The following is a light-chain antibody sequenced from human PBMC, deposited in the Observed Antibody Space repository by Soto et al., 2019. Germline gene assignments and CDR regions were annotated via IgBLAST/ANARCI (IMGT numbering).Light chain of an antibody. V-gene: IGLV2-8*01. CDR3: SSYAGRNNYV. CDR1: SSDVGGYNY. J-gene: IGLJ1*01. CDR2: EVS. Sequence: QSALTQPPSASGSPGQSVTISCTGTSSDVGGYNYVSWYQQHPGKAPELMIYEVSKRPSGVPDRFSGSKSGNSASLTVSGLQAEDEAYYYCSSYAGRNNYVFGTGTKLTVL.